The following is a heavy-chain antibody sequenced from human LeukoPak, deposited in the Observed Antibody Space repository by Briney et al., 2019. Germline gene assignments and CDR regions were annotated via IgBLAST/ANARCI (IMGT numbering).Heavy chain of an antibody. J-gene: IGHJ1*01. CDR2: INPDGRDT. Sequence: GGSLRLSCVVSGFTFNRCWMNWVRQAPGKGLEWVAHINPDGRDTYYVDSVKGRFTISSDNAQNSMYLQMNSLRVEDTAVYYCTSWGDTTAEYFQRWGQGTLVTVSS. D-gene: IGHD2-21*02. CDR3: TSWGDTTAEYFQR. V-gene: IGHV3-7*01. CDR1: GFTFNRCW.